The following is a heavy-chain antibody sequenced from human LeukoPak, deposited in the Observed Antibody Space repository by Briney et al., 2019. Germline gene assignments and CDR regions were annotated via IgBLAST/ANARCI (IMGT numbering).Heavy chain of an antibody. V-gene: IGHV3-53*01. Sequence: GGSLRLSCAASGFTVSTNYMIWVRQAPGKGLAWVSVIYSGGNTYYADSVKGRFTISRDSSKNTLYLQMNSLRAEDTAVYYCAREGAFGVVHTTWYYYMDVWGKGTTVTVSS. CDR1: GFTVSTNY. J-gene: IGHJ6*03. CDR2: IYSGGNT. CDR3: AREGAFGVVHTTWYYYMDV. D-gene: IGHD3-3*01.